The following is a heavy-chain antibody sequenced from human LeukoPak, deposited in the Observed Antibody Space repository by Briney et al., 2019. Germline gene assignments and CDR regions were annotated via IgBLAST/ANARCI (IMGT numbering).Heavy chain of an antibody. CDR2: IYYSGST. CDR3: ARRRSSSWYEPRYYFDY. CDR1: GGSISSGGYY. V-gene: IGHV4-31*03. J-gene: IGHJ4*02. Sequence: TLSLTCTVSGGSISSGGYYWSWIRQHPGKGLEWIGYIYYSGSTYYNPSLKSRVTISVDTSKNQFSLKLSSVTAADTAVYYCARRRSSSWYEPRYYFDYWGQGTLVTVSS. D-gene: IGHD6-13*01.